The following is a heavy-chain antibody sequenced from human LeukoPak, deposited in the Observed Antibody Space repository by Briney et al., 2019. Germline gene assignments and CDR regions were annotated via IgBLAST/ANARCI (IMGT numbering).Heavy chain of an antibody. J-gene: IGHJ5*02. CDR2: IYPGDSDT. V-gene: IGHV5-51*01. CDR1: GYSFTSYW. CDR3: ARHMSSRYCSGGSCYPNWFDP. Sequence: GESLNISCKGSGYSFTSYWIGWVRQMPGKGLEWMGIIYPGDSDTRYSPSFQGQVTISADKSISTAYLQWSSLKASDTAMYYCARHMSSRYCSGGSCYPNWFDPWGQGTLVTVSS. D-gene: IGHD2-15*01.